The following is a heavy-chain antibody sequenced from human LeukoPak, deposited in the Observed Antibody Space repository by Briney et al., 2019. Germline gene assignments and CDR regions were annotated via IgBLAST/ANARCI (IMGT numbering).Heavy chain of an antibody. D-gene: IGHD3-22*01. Sequence: GGSLSLSWAASGFTVSSNYMSWVRQAPGKGLAWVSVIYSGGSTYYADSVKGRFTISRDNSKNTLYLQMNSLRAEDTAVYYCARDPRSYYYDSSGPLWGQGTLVTVSS. CDR3: ARDPRSYYYDSSGPL. CDR1: GFTVSSNY. V-gene: IGHV3-66*01. J-gene: IGHJ4*02. CDR2: IYSGGST.